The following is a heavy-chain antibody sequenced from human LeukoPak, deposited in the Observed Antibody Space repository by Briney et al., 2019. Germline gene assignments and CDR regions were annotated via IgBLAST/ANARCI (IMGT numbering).Heavy chain of an antibody. J-gene: IGHJ4*02. Sequence: TGGSLRLSCAASGNYWMHWVRQAPGKGLVWVSHINSDGSWTSYADSVKGRFTIPKDNAKNTVYLQMNNLRAEDTAVYYCVSFYETYWGRGTLVTVSS. D-gene: IGHD2-2*01. V-gene: IGHV3-74*01. CDR3: VSFYETY. CDR1: GNYW. CDR2: INSDGSWT.